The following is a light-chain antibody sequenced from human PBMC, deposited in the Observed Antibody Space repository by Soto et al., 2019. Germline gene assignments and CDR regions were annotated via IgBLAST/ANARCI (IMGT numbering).Light chain of an antibody. V-gene: IGKV3-20*01. Sequence: EIVVTASPGLVAFFPGDKAPPSCRARGGLIKNYLAWYQQKPGQAPRLLIFGASTRATGIPARFRGSGSGTDFTLTISRLEPEDFAVYHCQQYGYSPYSFGQGTKLQI. CDR2: GAS. CDR1: GGLIKNY. J-gene: IGKJ2*03. CDR3: QQYGYSPYS.